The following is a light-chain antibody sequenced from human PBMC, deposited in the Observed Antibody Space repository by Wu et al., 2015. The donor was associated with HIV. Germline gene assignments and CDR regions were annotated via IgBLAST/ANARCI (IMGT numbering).Light chain of an antibody. Sequence: EIVLTQSPGTLSLSPGERATLSCRASQSVSSNLAWYQQKPGQAPRLPIYDASNRATGIPARFVGSGSGTDFTLIISSLEPEDFAVYYCQQRSNWPPLTFGGGTKVETK. CDR3: QQRSNWPPLT. CDR2: DAS. J-gene: IGKJ4*01. CDR1: QSVSSN. V-gene: IGKV3-11*01.